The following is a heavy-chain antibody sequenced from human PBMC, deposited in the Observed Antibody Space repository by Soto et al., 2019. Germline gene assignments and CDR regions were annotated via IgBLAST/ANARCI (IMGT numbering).Heavy chain of an antibody. J-gene: IGHJ6*02. D-gene: IGHD5-18*01. CDR2: IYYSGTT. Sequence: QVQLQESGPGLVKPSQTLSLTCTVSGGSISSGDYYWSWIRQPPGKGLEWIGYIYYSGTTYYNPSLKSRVTISVDSSKNQYSQKVSSVTAADTAVYFSARALIQLWPHYYYGMDVWCQGNTVTVSS. CDR1: GGSISSGDYY. V-gene: IGHV4-30-4*01. CDR3: ARALIQLWPHYYYGMDV.